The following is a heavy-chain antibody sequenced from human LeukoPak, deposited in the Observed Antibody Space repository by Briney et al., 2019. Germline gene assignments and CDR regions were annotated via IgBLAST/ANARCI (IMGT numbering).Heavy chain of an antibody. Sequence: GGSLRLSCAASGFTFSSYAMSWVRQAPGKGLEWVSAISGSGGNTYYADSVKGRFTTSRDNSKNTLYLQMNSLRAEDTAVYYCAKESSSWYGPLFFYDYWGQGTLVTVSS. CDR3: AKESSSWYGPLFFYDY. V-gene: IGHV3-23*01. D-gene: IGHD6-13*01. CDR2: ISGSGGNT. J-gene: IGHJ4*02. CDR1: GFTFSSYA.